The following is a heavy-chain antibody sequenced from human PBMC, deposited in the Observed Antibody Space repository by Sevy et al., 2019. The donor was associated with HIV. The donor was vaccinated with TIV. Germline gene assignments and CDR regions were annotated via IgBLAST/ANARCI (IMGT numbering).Heavy chain of an antibody. CDR1: GASIRDSSYY. V-gene: IGHV4-39*01. CDR2: IYSYWET. CDR3: ARSMEQQLDAFDI. Sequence: SETLSLTCTVSGASIRDSSYYWAWIRQPPGKGLEWIGNIYSYWETYYNSSLKSRVTISVDTSKNQFSLSLTSVTAADTASYFCARSMEQQLDAFDIWGQGTMVTVSS. D-gene: IGHD6-13*01. J-gene: IGHJ3*02.